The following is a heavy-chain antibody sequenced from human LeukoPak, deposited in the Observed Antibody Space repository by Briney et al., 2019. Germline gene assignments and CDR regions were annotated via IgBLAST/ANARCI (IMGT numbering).Heavy chain of an antibody. J-gene: IGHJ4*02. V-gene: IGHV3-49*04. CDR1: GFTFGDYT. D-gene: IGHD6-13*01. CDR2: MRSRAYGETT. CDR3: TKDIADN. Sequence: GGSLRLSCTASGFTFGDYTLSWVRQAPGEGLEWVGFMRSRAYGETTEYAASVKGRFTISRDDSKSIGYLQMNSLKSDDTALYYCTKDIADNWGQGTPVTVSS.